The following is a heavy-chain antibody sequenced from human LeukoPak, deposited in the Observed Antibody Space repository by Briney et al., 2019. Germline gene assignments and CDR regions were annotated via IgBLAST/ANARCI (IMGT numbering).Heavy chain of an antibody. J-gene: IGHJ4*02. CDR3: ARDLLGYSYDAYYFDF. CDR2: IWYDGSKK. V-gene: IGHV3-33*08. Sequence: QPGGSLRLSCVVSGFTFSKYFMHWVRQAPGKGLEWVAVIWYDGSKKYHADSVKGRFTISRDNSKNTLYLQMNSLRAEDTAVYYCARDLLGYSYDAYYFDFWGQGTLVTVSS. D-gene: IGHD5-18*01. CDR1: GFTFSKYF.